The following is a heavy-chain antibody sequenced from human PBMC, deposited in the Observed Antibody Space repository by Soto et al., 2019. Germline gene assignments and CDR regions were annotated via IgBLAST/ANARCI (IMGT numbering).Heavy chain of an antibody. J-gene: IGHJ4*02. CDR3: ARREPVAYYFDY. V-gene: IGHV1-3*01. CDR2: INAGNGNT. Sequence: GASVKVSCKASGYTFTGYAMHWVRQAPGQRLEWMGWINAGNGNTKYSQNFQGRVTVTRDTSASTAYMELSSLRSEDTAVYYCARREPVAYYFDYWGQGTLVTVSS. CDR1: GYTFTGYA. D-gene: IGHD6-19*01.